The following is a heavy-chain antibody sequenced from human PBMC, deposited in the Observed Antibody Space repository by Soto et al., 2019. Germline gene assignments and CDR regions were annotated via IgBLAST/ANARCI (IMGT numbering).Heavy chain of an antibody. V-gene: IGHV2-70*11. CDR1: GFSLSTSGMC. CDR2: IDWDDDK. Sequence: SGPTLVNPTQTLTLTCTFSGFSLSTSGMCVSWIRQPPGKALEWLARIDWDDDKYYSTSLKTRLTISKDTSKNQVVLTMTNMDPVDTATYYCARMKDVVVPAAMNRANIYYYYYYMDVSGKATTVTVSS. D-gene: IGHD2-2*01. CDR3: ARMKDVVVPAAMNRANIYYYYYYMDV. J-gene: IGHJ6*03.